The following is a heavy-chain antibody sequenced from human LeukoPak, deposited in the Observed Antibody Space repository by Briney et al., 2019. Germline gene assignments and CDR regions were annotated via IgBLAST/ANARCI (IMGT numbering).Heavy chain of an antibody. D-gene: IGHD2-15*01. CDR1: GGSIRSSSYY. J-gene: IGHJ4*02. V-gene: IGHV4-39*01. CDR3: ATIQIMVVPATLNY. CDR2: ISYSGST. Sequence: SETLSLTCTVSGGSIRSSSYYWGWIRQPPGKGLEWIGSISYSGSTYYNPSLKSRVTILVETPKNQFSLNLSSVTAADTAVYYCATIQIMVVPATLNYWGQGTLVTVSS.